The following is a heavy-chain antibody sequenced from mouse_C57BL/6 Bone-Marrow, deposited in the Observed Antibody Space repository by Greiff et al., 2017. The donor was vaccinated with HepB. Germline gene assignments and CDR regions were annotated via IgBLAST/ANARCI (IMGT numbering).Heavy chain of an antibody. V-gene: IGHV1-53*01. D-gene: IGHD2-4*01. Sequence: QVQLKESGTELVKPGASVKLSCKASGYTFTSYWMHWVKQRPGQGLEWIGNINPSNGGTNYNEKFKSKATLTVDKSSSTAYMQLSSLTSEDSAVYYCASPIYYDYGGFAYWGQGTLVTVSA. J-gene: IGHJ3*01. CDR1: GYTFTSYW. CDR2: INPSNGGT. CDR3: ASPIYYDYGGFAY.